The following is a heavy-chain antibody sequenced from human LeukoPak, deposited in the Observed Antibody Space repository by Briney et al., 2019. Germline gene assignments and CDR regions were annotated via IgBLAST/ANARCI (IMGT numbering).Heavy chain of an antibody. Sequence: GGSLRLSCAASGFTFSSYSMNWVRQAPGKGLEWVSYISSSSSTIYYADSVKGRFTISRDNAKNSLSLQMNSLRDEDTAVYYCARDDGNSLDYWGQGTLVTVSS. CDR1: GFTFSSYS. CDR2: ISSSSSTI. CDR3: ARDDGNSLDY. J-gene: IGHJ4*02. V-gene: IGHV3-48*02. D-gene: IGHD4-23*01.